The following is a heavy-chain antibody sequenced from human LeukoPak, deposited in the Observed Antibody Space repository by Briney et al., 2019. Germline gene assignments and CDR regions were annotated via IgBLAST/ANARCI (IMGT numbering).Heavy chain of an antibody. CDR1: GFTFSSYE. V-gene: IGHV3-48*03. CDR3: ARSNFLYYFDY. Sequence: GGSLRLSCAASGFTFSSYEMNWVRQAPGKGLQWVSYISSSGSTIYYADSVKGRFTISRDNAKNSLYLQMNSLRAEGTAVYYCARSNFLYYFDYWGQGTLVTVSS. D-gene: IGHD4/OR15-4a*01. J-gene: IGHJ4*02. CDR2: ISSSGSTI.